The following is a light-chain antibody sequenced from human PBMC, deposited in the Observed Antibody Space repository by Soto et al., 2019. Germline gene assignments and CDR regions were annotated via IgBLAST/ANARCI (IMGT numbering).Light chain of an antibody. V-gene: IGLV2-11*01. J-gene: IGLJ1*01. CDR3: CSYAGSYTYV. Sequence: QSVLTQPRSVSGYPGQSVTISCTGTSSDVGGYNFVSWYQHHPGKAPKLIIYNVIQRPSGVPDRFSASKSDNTASLTISGLQAEDEADYYCCSYAGSYTYVFGTGTKVTVL. CDR1: SSDVGGYNF. CDR2: NVI.